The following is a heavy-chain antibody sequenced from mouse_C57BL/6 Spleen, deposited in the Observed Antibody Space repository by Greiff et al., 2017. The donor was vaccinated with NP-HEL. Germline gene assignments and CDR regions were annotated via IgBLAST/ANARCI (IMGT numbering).Heavy chain of an antibody. CDR1: GYSITSGYY. D-gene: IGHD1-1*01. J-gene: IGHJ2*01. V-gene: IGHV3-6*01. CDR2: ISYDGSN. CDR3: AREEVVAHFDY. Sequence: EVKLMESGPGLVKPSQSLSLTCSVTGYSITSGYYWNWIRQFPGNKLEWMGYISYDGSNNYNPSLKNRISITRDTSKNQFFLKLNSVTTEDTATYYCAREEVVAHFDYWGQGTTLTVSS.